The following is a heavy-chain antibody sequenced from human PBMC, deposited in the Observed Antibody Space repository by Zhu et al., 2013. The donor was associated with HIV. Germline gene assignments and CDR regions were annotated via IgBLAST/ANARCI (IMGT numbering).Heavy chain of an antibody. D-gene: IGHD6-6*01. Sequence: QVQLVQSGAEVKKPGASVKVSCKASGYTFTSYGISWVRQAPGQGLEWMGWISAYNGNTNYAQKLQGRVTMTTDTSTSTAYMELRSLRSDDTAVYYCARDPIAARPSPPTTGMDVWGQGTTVTVSS. CDR3: ARDPIAARPSPPTTGMDV. CDR2: ISAYNGNT. J-gene: IGHJ6*02. CDR1: GYTFTSYG. V-gene: IGHV1-18*01.